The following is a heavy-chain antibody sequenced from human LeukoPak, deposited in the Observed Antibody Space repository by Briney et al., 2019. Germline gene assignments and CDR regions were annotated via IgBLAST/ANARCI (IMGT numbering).Heavy chain of an antibody. CDR1: GFTFSSYT. V-gene: IGHV3-30*09. CDR3: ATVTKVDFNY. Sequence: GGSLRPACAASGFTFSSYTFYWFRQAPGKGLEWVASVSVEGIGRYFPGSVEGRFAISRDDSKKSVFLQMSNLRPEDTAVYFCATVTKVDFNYWGQGTLVTVSS. D-gene: IGHD4-11*01. J-gene: IGHJ4*02. CDR2: VSVEGIGR.